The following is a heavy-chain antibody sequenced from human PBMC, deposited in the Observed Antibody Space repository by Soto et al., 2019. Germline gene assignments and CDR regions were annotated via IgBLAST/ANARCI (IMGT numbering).Heavy chain of an antibody. CDR1: GGTFINHA. CDR2: IIPMFRTA. J-gene: IGHJ6*02. CDR3: ARDDATYCGGDCYRYFYYGMDV. V-gene: IGHV1-69*01. Sequence: QVQLVQSGAEVKEPGSSVKVSCRASGGTFINHAINWVRQAPGQGLEWMGGIIPMFRTADYAQKFQGRVTITADESTTTLYMELTSLRPEDTAVYYCARDDATYCGGDCYRYFYYGMDVWGQGTTVTVSS. D-gene: IGHD2-21*02.